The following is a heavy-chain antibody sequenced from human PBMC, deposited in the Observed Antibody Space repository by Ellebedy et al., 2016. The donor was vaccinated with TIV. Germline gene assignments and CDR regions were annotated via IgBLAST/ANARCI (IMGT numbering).Heavy chain of an antibody. CDR1: AFTFSSYS. CDR2: VRSSGNTV. J-gene: IGHJ4*02. D-gene: IGHD3-10*01. V-gene: IGHV3-48*02. Sequence: PGGSLRLSCAASAFTFSSYSMNWVRQAPGKGLEWNSYVRSSGNTVYYADSVQGRFTVSRDDAKNSLHLQMNSLRDEDTAMYYCARNFGASGLHDHWGQGIRVSVSS. CDR3: ARNFGASGLHDH.